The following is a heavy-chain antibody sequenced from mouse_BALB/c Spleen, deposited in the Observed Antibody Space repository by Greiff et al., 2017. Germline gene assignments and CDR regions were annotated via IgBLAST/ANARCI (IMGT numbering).Heavy chain of an antibody. D-gene: IGHD1-1*01. CDR1: GFNIKDYY. J-gene: IGHJ4*01. CDR3: IAIYYYGAMDY. CDR2: IDPENGDT. Sequence: EVKLVESGAELVRSGASVKLSCTASGFNIKDYYMHWVKQRPEQGLEWIGWIDPENGDTEYAPKFQGKATMTADTSSNTAYLQLSSLTSEDTAVYYCIAIYYYGAMDYWGQGTSVTVSS. V-gene: IGHV14-4*02.